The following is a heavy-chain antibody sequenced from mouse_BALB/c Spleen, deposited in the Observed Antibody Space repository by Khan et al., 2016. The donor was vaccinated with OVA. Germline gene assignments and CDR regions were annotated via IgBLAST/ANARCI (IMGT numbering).Heavy chain of an antibody. CDR3: VRCFYGDAFAY. D-gene: IGHD2-13*01. CDR1: GFTFSDYY. J-gene: IGHJ3*01. Sequence: EVELVESGGGLVKPGGSLKLSCEASGFTFSDYYMYWVRQTPEKRLEWVATISDGGIYTYYPDSVKGRFTISRDDAKNNLYLQMSSLKSEDTAKVYCVRCFYGDAFAYWGQGTLVTVSA. CDR2: ISDGGIYT. V-gene: IGHV5-4*02.